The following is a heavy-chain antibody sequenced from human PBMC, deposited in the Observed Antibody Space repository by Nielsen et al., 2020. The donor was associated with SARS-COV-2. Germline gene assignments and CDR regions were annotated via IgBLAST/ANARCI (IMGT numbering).Heavy chain of an antibody. Sequence: GGSLRLSCAASGFTFSSYAMRWVRQAPGKGLEWVSAISGSGGSTYYADSVKGRFTISRDNSKNTLYLQMNSLRAEDTAVYYCAKDRVMVRELPWAQYFQHWGQGTLVTVSS. CDR2: ISGSGGST. D-gene: IGHD3-10*01. J-gene: IGHJ1*01. CDR1: GFTFSSYA. V-gene: IGHV3-23*01. CDR3: AKDRVMVRELPWAQYFQH.